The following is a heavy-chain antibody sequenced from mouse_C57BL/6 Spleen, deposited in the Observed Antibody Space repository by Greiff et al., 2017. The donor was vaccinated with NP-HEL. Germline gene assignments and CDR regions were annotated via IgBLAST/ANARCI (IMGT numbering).Heavy chain of an antibody. V-gene: IGHV1-82*01. CDR1: GYAFSSSW. CDR3: ARSETTEWDYYAMDY. D-gene: IGHD1-1*01. CDR2: IYPGDGDT. J-gene: IGHJ4*01. Sequence: QVQLQQSGPELVKPGASVKLSCKASGYAFSSSWMNWVKQRPGKGLEWIGRIYPGDGDTNYTGKFKGKATLTEDKSYSTAYMQLSSLTSEDSAVYFCARSETTEWDYYAMDYWGQGTTVTVSS.